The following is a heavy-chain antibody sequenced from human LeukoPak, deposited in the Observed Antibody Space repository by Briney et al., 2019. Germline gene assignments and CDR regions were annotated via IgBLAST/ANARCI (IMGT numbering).Heavy chain of an antibody. J-gene: IGHJ2*01. CDR2: IYYSGST. CDR3: ARWAYGDYWYFDL. CDR1: GGSISGNY. Sequence: SETLSLTCTVSGGSISGNYWSWIRQPPGKGLEWIGYIYYSGSTNYNPSLKSRATISVDTSKNQFSLKLSSVTAADTAVYYCARWAYGDYWYFDLWGRGTLVTVSS. D-gene: IGHD4-17*01. V-gene: IGHV4-59*01.